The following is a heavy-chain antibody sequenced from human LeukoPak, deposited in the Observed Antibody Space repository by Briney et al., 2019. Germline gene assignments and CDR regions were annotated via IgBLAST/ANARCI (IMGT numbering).Heavy chain of an antibody. CDR1: GFTFSSYS. D-gene: IGHD3-3*01. CDR2: ISSSSSYI. V-gene: IGHV3-21*01. CDR3: ARDGVDFWSGYYRDYYYYMDV. J-gene: IGHJ6*03. Sequence: PGGSLRLSCAASGFTFSSYSMNWVRQAPGKGLEWVSSISSSSSYIYYADSVKGRFTISRDNAKNSLYLQMNSLRAEDTAVYYCARDGVDFWSGYYRDYYYYMDVWGKGTTVTVSS.